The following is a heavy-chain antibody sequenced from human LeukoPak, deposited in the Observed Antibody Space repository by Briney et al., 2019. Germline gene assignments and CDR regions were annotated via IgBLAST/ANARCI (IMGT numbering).Heavy chain of an antibody. V-gene: IGHV3-64*01. CDR3: ARDGSRYYYDSSGYYIAPYHFDY. J-gene: IGHJ4*02. D-gene: IGHD3-22*01. CDR2: ISSNGGST. Sequence: GGSLRLSCAASGFTFSSYAMHWVRQAPGKGLEYVSAISSNGGSTYYANSVKGRFTISRDNSKNTLYLQMGSLRAEDMAVYYCARDGSRYYYDSSGYYIAPYHFDYWGQGTLVTVSS. CDR1: GFTFSSYA.